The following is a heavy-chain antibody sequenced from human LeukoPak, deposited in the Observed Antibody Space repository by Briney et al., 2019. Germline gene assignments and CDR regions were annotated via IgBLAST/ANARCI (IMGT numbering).Heavy chain of an antibody. J-gene: IGHJ4*02. D-gene: IGHD5-12*01. CDR2: IYYSGST. CDR1: GGSISSYY. CDR3: ARDGVATYPSYYFDY. V-gene: IGHV4-59*01. Sequence: SETLSLTCTVSGGSISSYYWSWIRQPPGKGLEWIGYIYYSGSTNYNPSLKSRVTISVDTSKNQFSLKLSSVTAADTAVYYCARDGVATYPSYYFDYWGQGTLVTVSS.